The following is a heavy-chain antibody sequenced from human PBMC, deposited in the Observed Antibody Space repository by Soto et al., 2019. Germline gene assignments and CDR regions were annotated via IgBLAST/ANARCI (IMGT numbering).Heavy chain of an antibody. V-gene: IGHV1-58*01. Sequence: GASVKVSCKASGFTFTSSAVQWVRQARGQRLEWIGWIVVGSGNTNYAQKFQERVTITRDMSTSTAYMELSSLRSEDTAVYYCAADKSTLHYYYYGMDVWGQGTTVTV. CDR3: AADKSTLHYYYYGMDV. CDR1: GFTFTSSA. CDR2: IVVGSGNT. J-gene: IGHJ6*02.